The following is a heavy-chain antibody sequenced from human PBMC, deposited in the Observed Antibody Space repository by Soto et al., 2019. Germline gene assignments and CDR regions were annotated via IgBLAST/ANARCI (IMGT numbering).Heavy chain of an antibody. D-gene: IGHD6-13*01. CDR1: GFTFSSYG. V-gene: IGHV3-33*01. CDR2: IWYDGSNK. Sequence: QVQLVESGGGVVQPGRSLRLSCAASGFTFSSYGMHWVRQAPGKGLEWVAVIWYDGSNKYYADSVKGRFTISRDNSKNLLYLQMNSLRAQDTAVYYCARDRGGEISSTGYEPGSYYYGMDVWGQGTTVMVCS. CDR3: ARDRGGEISSTGYEPGSYYYGMDV. J-gene: IGHJ6*02.